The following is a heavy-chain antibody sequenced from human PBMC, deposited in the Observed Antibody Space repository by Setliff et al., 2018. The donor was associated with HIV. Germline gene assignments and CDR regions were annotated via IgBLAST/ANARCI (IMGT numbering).Heavy chain of an antibody. CDR3: ARDRAPNYCSGGSCYGDAFDI. V-gene: IGHV1-18*01. D-gene: IGHD2-15*01. J-gene: IGHJ3*02. CDR2: IGPYNDRT. Sequence: ASVKVSCKASGSTSSTDAISWVRRAPGQGLEWMGWIGPYNDRTEYAQEFQGRVTITTDESTSTAYMELSSLRSEDTAVYYCARDRAPNYCSGGSCYGDAFDIWGQGTMVTVSS. CDR1: GSTSSTDA.